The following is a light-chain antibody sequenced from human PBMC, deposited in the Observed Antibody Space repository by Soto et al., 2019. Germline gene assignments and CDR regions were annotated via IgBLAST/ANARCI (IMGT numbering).Light chain of an antibody. CDR1: QSVSSY. Sequence: EIVLTQSPATLSLSPGERATLSCRASQSVSSYLAWYQQKPGQAPRLLIYGASNRATGIPARFSGSGSGTDFTLTISSLEPEDFAIYYCHQRSNWPLLTFGGGTKVEIK. CDR2: GAS. J-gene: IGKJ4*01. V-gene: IGKV3-11*01. CDR3: HQRSNWPLLT.